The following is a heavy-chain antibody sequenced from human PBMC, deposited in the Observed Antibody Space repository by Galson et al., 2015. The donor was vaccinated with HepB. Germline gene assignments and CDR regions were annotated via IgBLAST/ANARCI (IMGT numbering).Heavy chain of an antibody. CDR1: GGTFSSYA. V-gene: IGHV1-69*13. CDR2: IIPIFGTA. D-gene: IGHD6-19*01. Sequence: SVKVSCKASGGTFSSYAISWVRQAPGQGLEWMGGIIPIFGTANYAQKFQGRVTITADESTSTAYMELSSLRSEDTAVYYCARGEVAGTTLDYWGQGTLVTVSS. J-gene: IGHJ4*02. CDR3: ARGEVAGTTLDY.